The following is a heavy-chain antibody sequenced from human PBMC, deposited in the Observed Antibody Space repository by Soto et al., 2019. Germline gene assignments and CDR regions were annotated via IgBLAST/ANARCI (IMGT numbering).Heavy chain of an antibody. Sequence: EVQLVESGGGLVQPGGSLRLSCAASGFIFRNNCMYWVRQALGKGLECVANINEDGSIVHYADAQKGRFTNSRDNDKSTPFLQMTVHTIEETGVYYCARDGADCRGAIWCDAVTISGQGTMDTASS. J-gene: IGHJ3*02. V-gene: IGHV3-7*01. CDR3: ARDGADCRGAIWCDAVTI. D-gene: IGHD2-15*01. CDR1: GFIFRNNC. CDR2: INEDGSIV.